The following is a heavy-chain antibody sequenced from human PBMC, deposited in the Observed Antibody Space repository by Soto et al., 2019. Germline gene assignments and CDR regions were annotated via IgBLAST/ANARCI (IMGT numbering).Heavy chain of an antibody. D-gene: IGHD3-16*01. V-gene: IGHV4-4*02. CDR2: IYHSGST. J-gene: IGHJ3*02. CDR1: GGNSSSSDG. Sequence: SVTQSVRWGVAGGNSSSSDGWSSVSKHPGKGLEWIGEIYHSGSTNYNPSLKSRVTISVDKSKNQFSLKLSSVTAADTAVYYCASVGAYVSFGYHAFDIWGQGTMVTVSS. CDR3: ASVGAYVSFGYHAFDI.